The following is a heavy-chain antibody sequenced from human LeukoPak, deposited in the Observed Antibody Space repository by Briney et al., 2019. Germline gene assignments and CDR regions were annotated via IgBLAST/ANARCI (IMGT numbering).Heavy chain of an antibody. V-gene: IGHV4-4*07. CDR3: ARFIAVAGINRYFDL. CDR1: GGSISSYY. CDR2: IYTSGST. Sequence: PSETLSLTCTVSGGSISSYYWSWIRQPAGKGLEWIGRIYTSGSTNYNPSLKSRVTMSVDTSKNQFSLKLSSVTAADTAVYYCARFIAVAGINRYFDLWGRGTLVTVSS. D-gene: IGHD6-19*01. J-gene: IGHJ2*01.